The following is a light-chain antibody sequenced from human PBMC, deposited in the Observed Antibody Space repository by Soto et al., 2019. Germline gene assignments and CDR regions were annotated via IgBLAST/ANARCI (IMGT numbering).Light chain of an antibody. Sequence: DIQMSASPSGWSSWVCERFITARLASQGISNWLAWYQQKPGKGPNLLIYAASSLESGVPSRFSGSGSGTDFTLTISSLQPEDFATYYCQQCYSTPRTFGQGTKV. CDR3: QQCYSTPRT. J-gene: IGKJ1*01. CDR1: QGISNW. CDR2: AAS. V-gene: IGKV1-12*01.